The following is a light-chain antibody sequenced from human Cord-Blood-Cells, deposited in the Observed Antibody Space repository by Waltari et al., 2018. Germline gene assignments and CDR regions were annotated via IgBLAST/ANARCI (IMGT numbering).Light chain of an antibody. Sequence: QSVLPQPPSASGTPAQRATIPCSGRRYNIGSNYVYWSQQLPGTAPKLLIYRNNQRPSGVPDRFSGSKSGTSASLAISGLRSEDEADYYCAAWDDSLSGHVVFGGGTKLTVL. CDR3: AAWDDSLSGHVV. CDR1: RYNIGSNY. J-gene: IGLJ2*01. V-gene: IGLV1-47*01. CDR2: RNN.